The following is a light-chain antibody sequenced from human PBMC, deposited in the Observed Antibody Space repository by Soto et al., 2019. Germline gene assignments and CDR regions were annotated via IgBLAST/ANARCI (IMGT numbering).Light chain of an antibody. CDR2: GNS. CDR1: SSNIGAGYD. J-gene: IGLJ1*01. CDR3: QSYDSSLSGSKV. V-gene: IGLV1-40*01. Sequence: QSVLTQPPSVSGAPGQRVTISCTGSSSNIGAGYDVHWYQQLPGTAPKLLIYGNSNRPSGVPDRFSGSKSGTSASLAITGLQAEDEAEYYYQSYDSSLSGSKVFGTGTKLTVL.